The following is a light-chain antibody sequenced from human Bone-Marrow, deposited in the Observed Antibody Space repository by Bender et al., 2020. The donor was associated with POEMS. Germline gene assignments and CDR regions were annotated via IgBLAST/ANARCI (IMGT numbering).Light chain of an antibody. V-gene: IGLV3-21*02. J-gene: IGLJ2*01. CDR2: DDS. CDR3: QVWDGRSDHPV. CDR1: EWGDKN. Sequence: SYEVTQPPSVSVSPGQTASITCYGDEWGDKNACWYQQKPGQAPVLVVYDDSDRPSGIPEGFSGSNSGNTATLTISRVEAGDEADYYCQVWDGRSDHPVFGGGTKLVVL.